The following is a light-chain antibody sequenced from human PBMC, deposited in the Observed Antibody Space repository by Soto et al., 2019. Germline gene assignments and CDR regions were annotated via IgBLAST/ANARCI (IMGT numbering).Light chain of an antibody. CDR1: SSDVGSYNL. J-gene: IGLJ1*01. CDR3: CSYAGSGDV. V-gene: IGLV2-23*01. CDR2: EGS. Sequence: QSVLTQPASVSGSPGQSITISCTGTSSDVGSYNLVSWYQQHPGKAPKLMIYEGSKRPSGVSNRFSGSKSGNTASLTISGLQAEDEADYYCCSYAGSGDVFGTGTKLTVL.